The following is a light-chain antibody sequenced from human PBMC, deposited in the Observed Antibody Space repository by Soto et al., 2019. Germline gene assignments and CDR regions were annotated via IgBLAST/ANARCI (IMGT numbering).Light chain of an antibody. J-gene: IGLJ2*01. CDR3: CSYAGGYTVG. CDR2: DVS. V-gene: IGLV2-11*01. Sequence: QSALTQPRSVSGSPGQSVTISCTGTSSDITDYKSVSWYQQHPGKAHKLMIYDVSKRPSGVPDRFSGSKSGNTASLTISGLQAEDGADYHCCSYAGGYTVGFGGGTKRTVL. CDR1: SSDITDYKS.